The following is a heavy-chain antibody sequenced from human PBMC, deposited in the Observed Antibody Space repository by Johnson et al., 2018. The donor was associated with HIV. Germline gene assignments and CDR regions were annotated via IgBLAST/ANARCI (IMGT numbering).Heavy chain of an antibody. CDR1: GFTFSSYA. J-gene: IGHJ3*01. D-gene: IGHD1-26*01. CDR3: ANGRAWELLSELEREYTEFEE. CDR2: ISYGGNKQ. Sequence: MMLVESGGGVVQPGRSLRLSCAASGFTFSSYAMHWVRQPPGKGLEWVAVISYGGNKQYYVDSVEGRFTISRDNSKNTLYLQMNSLSAEDTAVYYCANGRAWELLSELEREYTEFEEWGQGTMVSVSS. V-gene: IGHV3-30-3*01.